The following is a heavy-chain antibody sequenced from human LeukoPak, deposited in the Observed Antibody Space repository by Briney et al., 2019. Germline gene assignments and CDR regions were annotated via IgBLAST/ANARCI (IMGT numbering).Heavy chain of an antibody. Sequence: ASVKVSCKASGYTFTGYYMHWVRQAPGQGLEWMGWINPNSGGTNYAQKFQGRVTMTRHTSISTAYMELSRLRSDDTAVYYCARDRGSSWYPNYFDYWGQGTLVTVSS. J-gene: IGHJ4*02. CDR3: ARDRGSSWYPNYFDY. CDR2: INPNSGGT. D-gene: IGHD6-13*01. CDR1: GYTFTGYY. V-gene: IGHV1-2*02.